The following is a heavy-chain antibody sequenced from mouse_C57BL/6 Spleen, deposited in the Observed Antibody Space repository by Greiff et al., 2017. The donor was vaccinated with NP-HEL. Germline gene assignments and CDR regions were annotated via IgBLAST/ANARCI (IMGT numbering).Heavy chain of an antibody. CDR2: INPNNGGT. J-gene: IGHJ1*03. V-gene: IGHV1-22*01. D-gene: IGHD2-4*01. CDR3: ARAPLLRRLGARYFDV. Sequence: EVQLQQSGPELVKPGASVKMSCKASGYTFTDYNMHWVKQSHGKSLEWIGYINPNNGGTSYNQKFKGKAKLTVNKSSSKAYIALRSLTSEDSAVYYCARAPLLRRLGARYFDVWGTGTTVTVSS. CDR1: GYTFTDYN.